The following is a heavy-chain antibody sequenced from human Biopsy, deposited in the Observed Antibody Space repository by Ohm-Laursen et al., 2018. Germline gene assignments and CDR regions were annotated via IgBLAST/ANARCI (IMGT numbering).Heavy chain of an antibody. J-gene: IGHJ4*02. D-gene: IGHD1-1*01. CDR3: AADINVWNVNY. CDR1: GYTLTELS. CDR2: FAPENGKT. Sequence: SVKVSCNVSGYTLTELSIHWVRQVPGKGLEWMGGFAPENGKTVYAQNFQARVSLTEDTSTDTAYMELRSLRSEDTAVYYCAADINVWNVNYWGQGTQVTVSS. V-gene: IGHV1-24*01.